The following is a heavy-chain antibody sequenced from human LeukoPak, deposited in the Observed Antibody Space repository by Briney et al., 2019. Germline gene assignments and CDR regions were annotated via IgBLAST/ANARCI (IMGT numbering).Heavy chain of an antibody. J-gene: IGHJ4*02. CDR1: GLTFSDYH. CDR3: ARRYGDGHLDY. Sequence: GGSLRLSCAASGLTFSDYHMSWIRQAPGKGLEWVSHISDNGRTKYYANSVQGRFTVSRDNAKNSLYLQMNSLRADDTAVYYCARRYGDGHLDYWGQGTLVTVSS. D-gene: IGHD4-17*01. V-gene: IGHV3-11*01. CDR2: ISDNGRTK.